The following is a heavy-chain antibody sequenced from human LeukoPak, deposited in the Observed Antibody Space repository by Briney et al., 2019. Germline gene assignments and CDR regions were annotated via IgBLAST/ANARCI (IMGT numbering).Heavy chain of an antibody. CDR3: ARSARDCSGGSCYSDY. CDR1: GYTFTSYG. J-gene: IGHJ4*02. V-gene: IGHV1-18*01. D-gene: IGHD2-15*01. CDR2: ISAYNGNT. Sequence: ASVKVSCKASGYTFTSYGISWVRQAPGQGLEWMGWISAYNGNTNYAQKLQGRVTMTTDTSTSTAYMELRSLRSDDTAVYYCARSARDCSGGSCYSDYWGQGTLVTVSS.